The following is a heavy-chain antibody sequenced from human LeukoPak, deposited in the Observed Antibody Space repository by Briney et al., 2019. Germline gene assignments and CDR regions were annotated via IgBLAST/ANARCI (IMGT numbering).Heavy chain of an antibody. V-gene: IGHV1-2*02. CDR2: INPNSGGT. Sequence: GASVKVSCKASGYTFTGYYMHWVRQAPGQGLEWMGWINPNSGGTNYAQKFQGRVTMTRDTSISTAYMELSRLRSDDTAVYYCARDLRRNSYGDYVLWLDPWGQGTLVTVSS. CDR3: ARDLRRNSYGDYVLWLDP. D-gene: IGHD4-17*01. J-gene: IGHJ5*02. CDR1: GYTFTGYY.